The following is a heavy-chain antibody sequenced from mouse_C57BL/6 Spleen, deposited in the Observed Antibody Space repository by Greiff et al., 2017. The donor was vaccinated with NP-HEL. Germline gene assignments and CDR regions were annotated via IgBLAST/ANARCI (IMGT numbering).Heavy chain of an antibody. CDR1: GFTFSSYG. CDR2: ISSGGSYT. Sequence: EVQVVESGGDLVKPGGSLKLSCAASGFTFSSYGMSWVRQTPDKRLEWVATISSGGSYTYYPDSVKGRFTISRDNAKNTLYLQMSSLKSEDTAMYYCARRDYGTQFAYWGQGTLVTVSA. J-gene: IGHJ3*01. CDR3: ARRDYGTQFAY. V-gene: IGHV5-6*01. D-gene: IGHD1-1*01.